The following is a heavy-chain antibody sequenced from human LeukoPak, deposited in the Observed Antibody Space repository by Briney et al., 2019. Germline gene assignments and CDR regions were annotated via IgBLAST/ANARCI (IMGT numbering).Heavy chain of an antibody. D-gene: IGHD2-8*02. V-gene: IGHV3-23*01. J-gene: IGHJ4*02. CDR1: GFTFSSYW. CDR2: IFPSGGEI. Sequence: GGSLRLSCAASGFTFSSYWMIWVRQPPGKGLEWVSSIFPSGGEIHYADSVRGRFTISRDNSKSTLSLQMNSLRAEDTAIYYCATYRQVLLPFESWGQGTLVTVSS. CDR3: ATYRQVLLPFES.